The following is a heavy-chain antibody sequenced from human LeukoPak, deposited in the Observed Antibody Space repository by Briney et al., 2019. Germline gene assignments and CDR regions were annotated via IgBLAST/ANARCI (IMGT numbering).Heavy chain of an antibody. CDR3: TRGGVDC. CDR1: DFTFNIYH. D-gene: IGHD3-10*01. J-gene: IGHJ4*02. Sequence: GGSLRLSCAASDFTFNIYHMNWVRQAPGKGLEWVSGISGSGGSTYYADSVKGRFTISRDNAKNTLYLQMNSLRAEDTAVYYCTRGGVDCWGQGTLVTVSS. V-gene: IGHV3-23*01. CDR2: ISGSGGST.